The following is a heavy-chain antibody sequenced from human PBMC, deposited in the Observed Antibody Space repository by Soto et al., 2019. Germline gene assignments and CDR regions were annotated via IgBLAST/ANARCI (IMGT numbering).Heavy chain of an antibody. CDR1: GYTFNSYY. J-gene: IGHJ6*02. V-gene: IGHV1-46*02. Sequence: GASVKDYCKASGYTFNSYYMHWVRQAPGQGLEWMGIINPSGGSTSYAQKFQGRVTMTRDTSTSTVYMELSSLRSEDTAVYYCAREYSSSPGSVDVWGQGTTVTVSS. D-gene: IGHD6-6*01. CDR3: AREYSSSPGSVDV. CDR2: INPSGGST.